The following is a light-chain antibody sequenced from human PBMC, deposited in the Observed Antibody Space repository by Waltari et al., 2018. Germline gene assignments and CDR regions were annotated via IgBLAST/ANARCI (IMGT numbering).Light chain of an antibody. Sequence: IQMTQPPSSLSASVGDRVTITCRASQSIRSYLNWYQQKPGKAPKLLIYAASSLQSGVPSRFSGSGSGTDFTLTISSLQPEDFATYYCQQSYSTPYTFGQGTKLEIK. V-gene: IGKV1-39*01. CDR2: AAS. CDR1: QSIRSY. CDR3: QQSYSTPYT. J-gene: IGKJ2*01.